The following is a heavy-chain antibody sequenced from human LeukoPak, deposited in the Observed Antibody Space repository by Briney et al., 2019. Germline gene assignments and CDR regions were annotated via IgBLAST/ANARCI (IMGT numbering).Heavy chain of an antibody. Sequence: PGRSLRLSCAASGFTFSSYGMHWVRQAPGKGLEWVAVILYDGSNKYYADSVKGRFTISRDNSKNTLYLQMNSLRAEDTAVYYCAKDHGSSWYLVVVYYYGMDVWGQGTTVTVSS. D-gene: IGHD6-13*01. CDR2: ILYDGSNK. J-gene: IGHJ6*02. CDR1: GFTFSSYG. V-gene: IGHV3-30*18. CDR3: AKDHGSSWYLVVVYYYGMDV.